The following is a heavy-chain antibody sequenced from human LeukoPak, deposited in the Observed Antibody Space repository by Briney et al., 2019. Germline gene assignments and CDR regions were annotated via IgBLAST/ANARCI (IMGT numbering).Heavy chain of an antibody. Sequence: NPGGSLRLSCAASGFTFSSYGMHWVRQAPGRGLEWVAFIRYDGSNKYYADSVKGRFTISRDNSKNTLYLQMNSLRAEDTAVYYCAKDGGAVAGYFDYWGQGTLVTVSS. V-gene: IGHV3-30*02. J-gene: IGHJ4*02. CDR3: AKDGGAVAGYFDY. CDR2: IRYDGSNK. D-gene: IGHD6-19*01. CDR1: GFTFSSYG.